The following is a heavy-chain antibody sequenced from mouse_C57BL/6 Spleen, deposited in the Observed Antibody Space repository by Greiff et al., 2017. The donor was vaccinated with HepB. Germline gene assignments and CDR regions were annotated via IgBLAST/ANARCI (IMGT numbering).Heavy chain of an antibody. CDR2: ISSGSSTI. D-gene: IGHD1-1*01. J-gene: IGHJ1*03. Sequence: EVKLVESGGGLVKPGGSLKLSCAASGFTFSDYGMHWVRQAPEKGLEWVAYISSGSSTIYYADTVKGRFTISRDNAKNTLFLQMTSLRSEDTAMYYCARTNYYGSSYRYFAVWGTGTTVTVSS. CDR3: ARTNYYGSSYRYFAV. CDR1: GFTFSDYG. V-gene: IGHV5-17*01.